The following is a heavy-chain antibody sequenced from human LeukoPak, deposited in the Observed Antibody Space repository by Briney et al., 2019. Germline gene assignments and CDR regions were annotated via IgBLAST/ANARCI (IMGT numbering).Heavy chain of an antibody. V-gene: IGHV4-59*01. D-gene: IGHD3-22*01. J-gene: IGHJ4*02. CDR1: GGSISSYY. Sequence: SETLSLTCTVSGGSISSYYWSWTRQPPGKGLEWIGYIYYSGSTNYNPSLKSRVTISVDTSKNQFSLKLSSVTAADTAVYYCARGLSYDSSAPIGGFDYWGQGTLVTVSS. CDR3: ARGLSYDSSAPIGGFDY. CDR2: IYYSGST.